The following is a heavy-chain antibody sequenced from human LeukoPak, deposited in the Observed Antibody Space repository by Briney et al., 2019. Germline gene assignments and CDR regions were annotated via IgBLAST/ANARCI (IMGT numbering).Heavy chain of an antibody. CDR2: ISPYNGNT. J-gene: IGHJ4*02. CDR1: GYTFTTVW. Sequence: ASVKVSCKTSGYTFTTVWINWVRQAPGQGLEWMGWISPYNGNTNYAQKLQGRVTMTTDTSTNTAYMELRSLRSDDTAVYYCARGKGIAYSYGYVDYWGQGTMVTVS. CDR3: ARGKGIAYSYGYVDY. D-gene: IGHD5-18*01. V-gene: IGHV1-18*01.